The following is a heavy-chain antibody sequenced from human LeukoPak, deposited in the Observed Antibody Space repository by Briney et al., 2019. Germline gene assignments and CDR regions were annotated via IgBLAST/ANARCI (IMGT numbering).Heavy chain of an antibody. V-gene: IGHV4-39*01. Sequence: PSETLSLTCTVSGGSISSRKYYWGWIRHPPGQGLDWIGTINYSGSTWYNPSLKRRVTISVDTSQNQFSLNLSSVTAADTAVYYCAGSGEVDLKSGVDYWGQGTLVTVSS. D-gene: IGHD3-10*01. CDR1: GGSISSRKYY. CDR3: AGSGEVDLKSGVDY. J-gene: IGHJ4*02. CDR2: INYSGST.